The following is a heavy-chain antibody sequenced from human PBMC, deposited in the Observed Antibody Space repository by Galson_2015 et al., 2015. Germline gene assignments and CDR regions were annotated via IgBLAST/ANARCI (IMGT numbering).Heavy chain of an antibody. CDR1: GFTFSSYS. D-gene: IGHD3-22*01. CDR2: ISSTSNTI. CDR3: ARDPQYYYDSSDYPRLDY. J-gene: IGHJ4*02. V-gene: IGHV3-48*02. Sequence: SLRLSCAASGFTFSSYSMNRVRQAPGKGLEWVSYISSTSNTIYYADSVKGRFTISRDNAKNSLYLQMNSLSDEDTAVYYCARDPQYYYDSSDYPRLDYWGQGTLVTVSS.